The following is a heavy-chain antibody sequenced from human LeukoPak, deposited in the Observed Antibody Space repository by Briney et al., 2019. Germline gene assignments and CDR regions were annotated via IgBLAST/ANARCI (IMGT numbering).Heavy chain of an antibody. CDR1: GFTFSSYG. D-gene: IGHD3-10*01. V-gene: IGHV3-30*18. CDR3: AKTHHGSGSFTPLWYGMDV. CDR2: ISYDGSNK. Sequence: PGRSLRLSCAASGFTFSSYGMHWVRQAPGKGLEWVAVISYDGSNKYYADSVKGRFTISRDNSKNTLYLQMNSLRAEDTAVYYCAKTHHGSGSFTPLWYGMDVWGQGTTVTVSS. J-gene: IGHJ6*02.